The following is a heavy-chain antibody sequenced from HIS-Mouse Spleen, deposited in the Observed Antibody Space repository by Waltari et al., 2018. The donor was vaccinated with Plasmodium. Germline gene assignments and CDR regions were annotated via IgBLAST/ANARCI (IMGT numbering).Heavy chain of an antibody. CDR3: AREDILTGYYNDYWYFDL. Sequence: EVQLLESGGGLVQPGGSLRLSCAASGFTFSSYAMSWVRQAPGKGLEWVSAISSSSSYIYYADSVKGRFTISRDNAKNSLYLQMNSLRAEDTAVYYCAREDILTGYYNDYWYFDLWGRGSLVTVSS. CDR2: ISSSSSYI. D-gene: IGHD3-9*01. J-gene: IGHJ2*01. V-gene: IGHV3-21*01. CDR1: GFTFSSYA.